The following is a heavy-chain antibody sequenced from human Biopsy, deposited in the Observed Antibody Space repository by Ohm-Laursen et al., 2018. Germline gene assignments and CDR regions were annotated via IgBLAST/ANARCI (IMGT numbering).Heavy chain of an antibody. Sequence: SQTLSLTCSVSGGLNSNYYWSWVRQSAGKGLEWIGRLYTSGDTNYNPSLKSRVSVSEDTSRRQFSLRLTSVTAADTAAYYCATGPKRLTGTSYFESWGQGILVTVSS. J-gene: IGHJ4*02. D-gene: IGHD1-7*01. CDR1: GGLNSNYY. CDR2: LYTSGDT. CDR3: ATGPKRLTGTSYFES. V-gene: IGHV4-4*07.